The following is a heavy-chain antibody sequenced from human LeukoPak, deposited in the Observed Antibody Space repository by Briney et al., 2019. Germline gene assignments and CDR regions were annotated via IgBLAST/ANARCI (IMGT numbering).Heavy chain of an antibody. J-gene: IGHJ6*03. CDR3: ARRTRSFGYTYGDAYYYYYMDV. D-gene: IGHD5-18*01. CDR2: ISYSGST. Sequence: SETLSFTCTVSGGSGSSDSWSWIRQPPGQGLEWIGYISYSGSTSYNPSLKSRVTISVDPSKSQLSLKLRSVTAADTAVYYCARRTRSFGYTYGDAYYYYYMDVWGKGTTVIVS. V-gene: IGHV4-59*02. CDR1: GGSGSSDS.